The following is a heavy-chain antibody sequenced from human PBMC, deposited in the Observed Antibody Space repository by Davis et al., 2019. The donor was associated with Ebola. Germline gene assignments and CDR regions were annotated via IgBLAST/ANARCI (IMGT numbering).Heavy chain of an antibody. D-gene: IGHD1-26*01. Sequence: GESLKISCAASGFTFSSYAMSWVRQAPGKGLEWVSAISGGGGSTYYADSVQGRFTISRDNAKNSLYLQMNSLRAEDTAVYYCARVRWELLGYYYYMDVWGKGTTVTVSS. J-gene: IGHJ6*03. CDR2: ISGGGGST. CDR1: GFTFSSYA. V-gene: IGHV3-23*01. CDR3: ARVRWELLGYYYYMDV.